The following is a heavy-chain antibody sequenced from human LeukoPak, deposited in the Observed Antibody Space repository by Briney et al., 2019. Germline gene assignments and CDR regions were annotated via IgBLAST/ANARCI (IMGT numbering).Heavy chain of an antibody. V-gene: IGHV3-33*01. CDR3: AGGERSGSFPMAEYFQH. CDR2: IWYDGSNK. D-gene: IGHD3-10*01. Sequence: GGSLRLSCAASGFTFSSYGMHWVRQAPGKGLEWVAVIWYDGSNKYYADSVKGRFTISRDNSKNTLYLQMNSLRAEDTAVYYCAGGERSGSFPMAEYFQHWGQGTLVTVSS. CDR1: GFTFSSYG. J-gene: IGHJ1*01.